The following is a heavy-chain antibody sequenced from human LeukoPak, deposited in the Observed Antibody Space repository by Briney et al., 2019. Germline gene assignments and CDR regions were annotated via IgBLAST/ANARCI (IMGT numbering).Heavy chain of an antibody. D-gene: IGHD6-6*01. J-gene: IGHJ4*02. CDR2: IYTGGTT. CDR3: ARDSSSYYFDY. Sequence: GGPLRLSCAASGFSVTSNHMNWVRQAPGKGLEWVSIIYTGGTTHYADSLNDRFTISRDDSINTLYLQMNSLRAEDTAVYYCARDSSSYYFDYWGQGTLVTVSS. V-gene: IGHV3-66*01. CDR1: GFSVTSNH.